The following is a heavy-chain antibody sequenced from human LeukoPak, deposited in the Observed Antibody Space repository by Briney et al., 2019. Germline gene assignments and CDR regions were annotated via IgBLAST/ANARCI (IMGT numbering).Heavy chain of an antibody. J-gene: IGHJ1*01. CDR3: ATNLIGAGEYL. CDR1: GLRFSDYY. D-gene: IGHD2/OR15-2a*01. Sequence: GGSLRLSCAASGLRFSDYYVSWIRQAPGKGLQWVSYISSGGDIMHYADSVKGRFTSSRDNAKNSGYLEMNSLGAEDTAVYYCATNLIGAGEYL. CDR2: ISSGGDIM. V-gene: IGHV3-11*01.